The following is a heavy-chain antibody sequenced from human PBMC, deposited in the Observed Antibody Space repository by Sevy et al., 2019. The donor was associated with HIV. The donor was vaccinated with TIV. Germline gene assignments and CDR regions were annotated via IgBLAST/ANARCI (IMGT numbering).Heavy chain of an antibody. Sequence: SETLSLTCTVSGDSVSSGDYYWSWIRQPPGKGLEWIGYIYYSGRTNYNPSLRSRVTISVDTSKNQFSLKLSSVTAAEPAVYYCARAQYYYDRSGNYVLPRYYFDYWGQGALVTVSS. CDR2: IYYSGRT. J-gene: IGHJ4*02. V-gene: IGHV4-30-4*01. CDR3: ARAQYYYDRSGNYVLPRYYFDY. D-gene: IGHD3-22*01. CDR1: GDSVSSGDYY.